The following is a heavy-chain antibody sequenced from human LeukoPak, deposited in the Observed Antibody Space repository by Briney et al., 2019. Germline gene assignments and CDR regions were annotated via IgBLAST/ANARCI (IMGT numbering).Heavy chain of an antibody. CDR3: ARRITIFVMIMGGWFDP. V-gene: IGHV4-39*01. Sequence: PSETLSLTCTVSGGSIKSSSFHWVWIRQPPGKGLEWVGSVYYTGTTYYNPSFESRITIAVNTSNNQFSLELSNMTAADTGVYYCARRITIFVMIMGGWFDPWGQGTLVTVSS. J-gene: IGHJ5*02. CDR1: GGSIKSSSFH. CDR2: VYYTGTT. D-gene: IGHD3-3*01.